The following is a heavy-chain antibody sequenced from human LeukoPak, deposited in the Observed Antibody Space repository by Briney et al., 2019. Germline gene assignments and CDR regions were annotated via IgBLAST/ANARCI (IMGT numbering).Heavy chain of an antibody. J-gene: IGHJ4*02. CDR3: ARVEYCGGDCPSDY. CDR1: GFTFSSYA. V-gene: IGHV3-30-3*01. D-gene: IGHD2-21*02. Sequence: GGSLRLSCAASGFTFSSYAMHWVRQAPGKGLEWVAVISYDGSNKYYADSVKGRFTISRDNSKNTLYLQMNSLRAEDTAVYYCARVEYCGGDCPSDYWGQGTPVTVSS. CDR2: ISYDGSNK.